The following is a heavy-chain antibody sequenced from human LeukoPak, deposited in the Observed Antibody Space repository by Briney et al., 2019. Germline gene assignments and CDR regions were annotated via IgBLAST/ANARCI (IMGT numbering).Heavy chain of an antibody. Sequence: PSETLSLTCTVSGGTISSYYWNWIRQHPGKGLEWIGYIYYSGSTYYNPSLKSRVTISVDTSKNQFSLKLSTVTAADTTVYYCAILWASYGAHYFDYWGQGTLVTVSS. CDR1: GGTISSYY. CDR2: IYYSGST. D-gene: IGHD5-18*01. CDR3: AILWASYGAHYFDY. V-gene: IGHV4-59*06. J-gene: IGHJ4*02.